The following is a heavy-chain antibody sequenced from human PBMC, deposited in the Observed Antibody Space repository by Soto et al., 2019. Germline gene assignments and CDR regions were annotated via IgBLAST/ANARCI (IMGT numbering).Heavy chain of an antibody. J-gene: IGHJ6*02. V-gene: IGHV3-74*01. CDR3: ARGIVVVPAAPV. CDR2: INSDGSST. CDR1: GFTFSSYW. Sequence: GGSLRLFCAASGFTFSSYWMHWVRQAPGKGLVWVSRINSDGSSTSYADSVKGRFTISRDNAKNTLYLQMNSLRAEDTALYYCARGIVVVPAAPVWGQGTTVT. D-gene: IGHD2-2*01.